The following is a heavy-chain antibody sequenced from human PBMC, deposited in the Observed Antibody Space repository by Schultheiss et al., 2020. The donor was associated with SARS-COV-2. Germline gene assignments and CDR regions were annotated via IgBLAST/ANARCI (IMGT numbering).Heavy chain of an antibody. J-gene: IGHJ4*02. Sequence: GGSLRLSCAASGFTFSSYWMHWVRQAPGKGLVWVSRINSDGSVRNYADSVKGRFTISRDNSKNTLYLQMNSLRAEDTAVYYCAIRRLGPDYWGQGTLVTVSS. CDR1: GFTFSSYW. CDR2: INSDGSVR. V-gene: IGHV3-74*01. CDR3: AIRRLGPDY.